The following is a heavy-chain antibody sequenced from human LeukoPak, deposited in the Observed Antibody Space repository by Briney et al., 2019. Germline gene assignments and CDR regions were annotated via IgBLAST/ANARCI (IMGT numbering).Heavy chain of an antibody. V-gene: IGHV1-69*13. CDR3: GRERVSGSITIFGVGGGYYYYGMDV. CDR2: IIPIFGTA. CDR1: GGTFSSYA. D-gene: IGHD3-3*01. J-gene: IGHJ6*02. Sequence: SVKVSCKASGGTFSSYAISWVRQAPGQGLEWMGGIIPIFGTANYAQKFQGRVTITADESTSTAYMELSSLRSEDTAVYYCGRERVSGSITIFGVGGGYYYYGMDVWGQGTTVTVSS.